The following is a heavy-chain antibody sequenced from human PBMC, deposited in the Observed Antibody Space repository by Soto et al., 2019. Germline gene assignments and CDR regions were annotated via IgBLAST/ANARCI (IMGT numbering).Heavy chain of an antibody. Sequence: PSETLSLTCRVSGVSISKNYWTWIRQSPGKRLEWIGYIYYSGYTNYNPSLKGRVTLSVDTSTNRFSLKLSSVTAADTAVYYCARALRFEYDSSAHYDDWGQGILVTVSS. CDR2: IYYSGYT. V-gene: IGHV4-59*01. CDR1: GVSISKNY. J-gene: IGHJ4*02. CDR3: ARALRFEYDSSAHYDD. D-gene: IGHD3-22*01.